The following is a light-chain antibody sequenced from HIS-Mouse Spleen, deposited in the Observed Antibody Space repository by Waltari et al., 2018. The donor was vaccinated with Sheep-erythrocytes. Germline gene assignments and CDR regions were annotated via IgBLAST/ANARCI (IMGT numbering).Light chain of an antibody. V-gene: IGLV3-21*02. Sequence: SYVLTQPPSVSVAPGQTARITCGGNNIGSKSVHWYQQKPGQAPVLGVYDDRDRPSGIPERFSGSNSGNTATLTSSRVEAGDEADDYCQVWDSSSDHPYVFGTGTKVTVL. CDR3: QVWDSSSDHPYV. CDR1: NIGSKS. J-gene: IGLJ1*01. CDR2: DDR.